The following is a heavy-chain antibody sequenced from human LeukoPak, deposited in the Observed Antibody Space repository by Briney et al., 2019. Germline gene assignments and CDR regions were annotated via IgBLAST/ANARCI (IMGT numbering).Heavy chain of an antibody. D-gene: IGHD3-10*01. Sequence: GESLKISCKGSGYSFTNYWIGWVRQMPGKGLEWMGIIYPGDSDTRYSPSFQGQVTISADKSISTAYLQWSSLKASDTAMYYCARGYYSSGSYLYYFDYWGQGTLVTVSS. CDR2: IYPGDSDT. V-gene: IGHV5-51*01. J-gene: IGHJ4*02. CDR1: GYSFTNYW. CDR3: ARGYYSSGSYLYYFDY.